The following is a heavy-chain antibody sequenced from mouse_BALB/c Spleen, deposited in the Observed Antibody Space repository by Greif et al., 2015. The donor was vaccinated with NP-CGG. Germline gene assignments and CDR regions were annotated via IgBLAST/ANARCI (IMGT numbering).Heavy chain of an antibody. V-gene: IGHV7-3*02. Sequence: VQGVESGGGLVQPGGSLRLSCATSGFTFTDYYMSWVRQPPGKALEWLGFIRNKANGYTTEYSASVKGRFTISRDNSQSILYLQMNTLRAEDSATYYCARDDYGSSSYFDYWGQGTTLTVSS. D-gene: IGHD1-1*01. J-gene: IGHJ2*01. CDR1: GFTFTDYY. CDR2: IRNKANGYTT. CDR3: ARDDYGSSSYFDY.